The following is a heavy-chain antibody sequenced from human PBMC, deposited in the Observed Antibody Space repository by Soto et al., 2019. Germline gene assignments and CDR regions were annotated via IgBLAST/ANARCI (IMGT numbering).Heavy chain of an antibody. CDR2: IYYSGST. J-gene: IGHJ4*02. CDR1: GGSISSGDYY. D-gene: IGHD3-3*01. V-gene: IGHV4-30-4*01. CDR3: ARQTRGVLEWYTHYYFDY. Sequence: SETLSLTCTVSGGSISSGDYYWSWIRQPPGKGLEWIGYIYYSGSTYYNPSLKSRVTISVDTSKNQFSLKLSSVTAADTAVYYCARQTRGVLEWYTHYYFDYWGQGTLVTV.